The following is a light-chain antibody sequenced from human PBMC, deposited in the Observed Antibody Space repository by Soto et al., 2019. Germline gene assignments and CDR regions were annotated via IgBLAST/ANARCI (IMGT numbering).Light chain of an antibody. CDR3: QQTQSFPLT. V-gene: IGKV1-39*01. CDR1: QNINSY. J-gene: IGKJ4*01. Sequence: DIQMTLSPSSLSASVGDRVTITCRASQNINSYLNWYQQKPGKSPRLLIYTASILQTGVPSGFSGSGSGTDFTLTISSLQTEDFATYYCQQTQSFPLTFGGGTKVDIK. CDR2: TAS.